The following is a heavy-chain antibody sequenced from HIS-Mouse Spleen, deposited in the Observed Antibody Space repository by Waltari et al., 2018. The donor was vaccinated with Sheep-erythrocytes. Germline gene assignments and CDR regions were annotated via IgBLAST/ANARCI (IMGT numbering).Heavy chain of an antibody. V-gene: IGHV2-5*02. Sequence: QITLKESGPTLVKPTQTLTLTCTFSGFSLSTSGVGVGWIRQPPVKALEWLALIYWDHDKRYSPSLKSRLPITKDTSKNQVVLTMTNMDPVDTATYYCAHVSENYDFWSGYYGYNWFDPWGQGTLVTVSS. CDR2: IYWDHDK. D-gene: IGHD3-3*01. J-gene: IGHJ5*02. CDR3: AHVSENYDFWSGYYGYNWFDP. CDR1: GFSLSTSGVG.